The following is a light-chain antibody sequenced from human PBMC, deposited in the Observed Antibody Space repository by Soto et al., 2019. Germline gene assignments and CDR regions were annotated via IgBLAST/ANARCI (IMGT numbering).Light chain of an antibody. CDR1: NSDVGSHNF. Sequence: QSVLTQPASVSGSPGQSITISCTGTNSDVGSHNFVSWYQQYPGKAPKLLIYEASKRPSGLSNRFSGSKSDNTASLTISGLQAEDEADYYCCSLTNGATWVFGGGTKVTVL. V-gene: IGLV2-23*01. CDR3: CSLTNGATWV. CDR2: EAS. J-gene: IGLJ3*02.